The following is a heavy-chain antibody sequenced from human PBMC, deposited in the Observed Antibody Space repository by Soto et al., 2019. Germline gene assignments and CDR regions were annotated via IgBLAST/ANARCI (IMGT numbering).Heavy chain of an antibody. CDR1: GFTFSSYS. D-gene: IGHD2-15*01. Sequence: EVQLVESGGGLVQPGGTLRLSCAASGFTFSSYSMNWVRQAPGKGLEWVSYISSSSSTIYYADSVKGRFTISRDNAKNSLYLQMNSLRAEDTAVYYCARVPTTTSCFFGSCYRDDAFDIWGQGTMVTVSS. CDR3: ARVPTTTSCFFGSCYRDDAFDI. V-gene: IGHV3-48*01. J-gene: IGHJ3*02. CDR2: ISSSSSTI.